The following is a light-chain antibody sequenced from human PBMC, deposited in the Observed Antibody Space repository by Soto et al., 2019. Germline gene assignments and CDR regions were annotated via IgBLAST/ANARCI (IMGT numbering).Light chain of an antibody. CDR2: LGS. Sequence: DLVMTQSPLSLPVTPGEPASISCRSSQSLLHSNGYNYLDWYLQKPGQSPQLLIYLGSNRASGVPDRFSGSGSGTDFTLKISRVEAEDVGVYYCMQALQTPWKFGQGTTVEIK. V-gene: IGKV2-28*01. J-gene: IGKJ1*01. CDR3: MQALQTPWK. CDR1: QSLLHSNGYNY.